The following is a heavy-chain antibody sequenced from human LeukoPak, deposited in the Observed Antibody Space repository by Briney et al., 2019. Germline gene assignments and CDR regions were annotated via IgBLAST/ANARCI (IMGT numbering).Heavy chain of an antibody. J-gene: IGHJ4*02. Sequence: GGSLRLSCAASGFTFSSYWMSWVRQAPGKGLEWVANIKQDGSEKYYVDSVKGRFTISRDNAKNSLYLQMNSLRAEDTAVYYCARGYGRAVDKADDDYWGQGTLVTVSS. CDR1: GFTFSSYW. CDR2: IKQDGSEK. D-gene: IGHD6-19*01. CDR3: ARGYGRAVDKADDDY. V-gene: IGHV3-7*01.